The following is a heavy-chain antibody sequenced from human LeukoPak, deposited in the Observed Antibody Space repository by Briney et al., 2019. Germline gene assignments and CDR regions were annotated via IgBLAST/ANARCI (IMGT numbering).Heavy chain of an antibody. CDR3: AKLDIVVVVAATLVY. CDR2: ISGSGGST. CDR1: GFTFSSYA. Sequence: GGSLRLSCAASGFTFSSYAMSWVRQAPGKGLEWVSAISGSGGSTYYADSVKGRLTISRDNSKNTLYLQMNSLRAEDTAVYYCAKLDIVVVVAATLVYWGQGTLVTVSS. J-gene: IGHJ4*02. D-gene: IGHD2-15*01. V-gene: IGHV3-23*01.